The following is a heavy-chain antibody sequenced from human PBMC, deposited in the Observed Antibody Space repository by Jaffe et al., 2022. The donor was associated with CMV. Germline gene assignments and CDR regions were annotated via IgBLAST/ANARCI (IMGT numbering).Heavy chain of an antibody. D-gene: IGHD2-21*01. CDR2: ISSSGRS. CDR3: VRQDGLCRGVGCYSVWFDL. V-gene: IGHV4-39*01. J-gene: IGHJ5*02. Sequence: QLQLQESGPGLVKPSETLSLTCTVSGGSMSSDDNYWGWIRQPPGKGLEWIGIISSSGRSYYNPSLRSRITISVDTSKNQFSLRETSVTAEDTAVYYCVRQDGLCRGVGCYSVWFDLWGQGTQVTVSS. CDR1: GGSMSSDDNY.